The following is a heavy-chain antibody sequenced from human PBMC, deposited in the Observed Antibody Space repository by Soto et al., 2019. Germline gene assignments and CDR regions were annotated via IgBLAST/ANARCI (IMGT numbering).Heavy chain of an antibody. CDR2: ISSSSSYI. D-gene: IGHD3-3*01. CDR3: ARDQSDDFWSGYHFDY. Sequence: EVQLVESGGGLVKPGGSLRLSCAASGFTFSSYSMNWVRQAPGKGLEWVSSISSSSSYIYYADSVKGRFTISRDNAKNSLYLQMNSRRAEDTAVYYCARDQSDDFWSGYHFDYWGQGTLVTVSS. V-gene: IGHV3-21*01. J-gene: IGHJ4*02. CDR1: GFTFSSYS.